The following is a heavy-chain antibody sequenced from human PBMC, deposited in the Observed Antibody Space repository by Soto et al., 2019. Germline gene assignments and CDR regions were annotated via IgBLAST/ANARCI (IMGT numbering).Heavy chain of an antibody. Sequence: GGCLRLSCEASGFTFSGLDMRWVRQRTGTGLEWVSSIGTAGDKYYVVSVKGRYTISRDNAKISLSLQMNSLRAGDMAVYFCAKSQEIGTHFFDSWGQGTQVTVSS. J-gene: IGHJ4*02. CDR3: AKSQEIGTHFFDS. D-gene: IGHD6-13*01. CDR1: GFTFSGLD. V-gene: IGHV3-13*01. CDR2: IGTAGDK.